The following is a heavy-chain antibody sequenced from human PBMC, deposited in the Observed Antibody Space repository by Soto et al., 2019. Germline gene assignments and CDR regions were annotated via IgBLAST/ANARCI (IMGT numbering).Heavy chain of an antibody. Sequence: QVQLVQSGAEVKKPGSSVKVSCKASGGTFSSYTISWVRQAPGQGLEWMGRIIPILGIANYAQKFQGRVTSTADKATSTAYMELSSLRSEDTAVYYCAREQVLWVGESHYYYDDYMDVWGKGTTVTGSS. J-gene: IGHJ6*03. V-gene: IGHV1-69*08. CDR2: IIPILGIA. CDR3: AREQVLWVGESHYYYDDYMDV. D-gene: IGHD3-10*01. CDR1: GGTFSSYT.